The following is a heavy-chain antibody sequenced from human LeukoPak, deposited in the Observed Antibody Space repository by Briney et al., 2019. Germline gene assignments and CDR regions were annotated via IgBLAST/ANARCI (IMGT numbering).Heavy chain of an antibody. CDR3: AKGEVLRYFDWLGFDY. CDR2: ISGSGGST. CDR1: GFTFSSYS. Sequence: GGSLRLSCAASGFTFSSYSMNWVRQAPGKGLEWVSAISGSGGSTYYADSVKGRFTISRDNSKNTLYLQMNSLRAEDTAVYYCAKGEVLRYFDWLGFDYWGQGTLVTVSS. J-gene: IGHJ4*02. D-gene: IGHD3-9*01. V-gene: IGHV3-23*01.